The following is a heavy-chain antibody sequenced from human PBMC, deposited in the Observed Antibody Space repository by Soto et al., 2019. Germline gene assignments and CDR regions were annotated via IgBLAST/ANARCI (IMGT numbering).Heavy chain of an antibody. CDR1: GGSISSGNYY. D-gene: IGHD2-2*01. Sequence: SETLSLTCTVSGGSISSGNYYWSWIRQHPEKGLEWIGYIYYSGNTYYNPSLKSRVTISVDTSKNQFSLKLSSVTAADTAVYYCARGGQYCISSSCYEYWFDPWGQGTLVTVSS. CDR3: ARGGQYCISSSCYEYWFDP. CDR2: IYYSGNT. V-gene: IGHV4-31*03. J-gene: IGHJ5*02.